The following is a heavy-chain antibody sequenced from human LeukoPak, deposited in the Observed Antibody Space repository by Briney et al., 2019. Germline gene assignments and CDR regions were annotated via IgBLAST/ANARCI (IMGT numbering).Heavy chain of an antibody. V-gene: IGHV3-49*03. J-gene: IGHJ4*02. CDR1: GFTFSSYA. D-gene: IGHD3-3*01. CDR2: IRSKAYGGTT. Sequence: PGRSLRLSCAASGFTFSSYAMSWFRQAPGKGLEWVGFIRSKAYGGTTEYAASVKGRFTISRDDSKSIAYLQMNSLKTEDTAVYYCTRVARYDFWSGYRDYWGQGTLVTVSS. CDR3: TRVARYDFWSGYRDY.